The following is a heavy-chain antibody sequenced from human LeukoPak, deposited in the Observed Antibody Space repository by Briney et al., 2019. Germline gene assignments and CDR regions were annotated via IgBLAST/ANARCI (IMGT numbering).Heavy chain of an antibody. CDR2: IHYSGST. Sequence: SETLSLTCTVSGGSVSSNSYYWSWIRQPPGKGLEWIGYIHYSGSTNYNPSLKSRVTISIDTSKNQFSLKLSSVTAADTAVYYCARDFNYYGSGSFWFDPWGQGTLVTVSS. D-gene: IGHD3-10*01. J-gene: IGHJ5*02. CDR1: GGSVSSNSYY. V-gene: IGHV4-61*01. CDR3: ARDFNYYGSGSFWFDP.